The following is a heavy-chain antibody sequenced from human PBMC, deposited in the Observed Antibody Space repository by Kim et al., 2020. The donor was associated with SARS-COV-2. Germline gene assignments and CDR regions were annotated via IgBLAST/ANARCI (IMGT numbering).Heavy chain of an antibody. J-gene: IGHJ4*02. CDR1: GFTFSIYG. V-gene: IGHV3-23*01. Sequence: GGSLRLSCAASGFTFSIYGMSWVRQAPGQGLEWVSTISNSGGNTYYADSMKGRFTISRDNSKNTLFLQMNSLRAEDTAVYYCARGKQTDYWGQGTLVTVSS. CDR3: ARGKQTDY. CDR2: ISNSGGNT.